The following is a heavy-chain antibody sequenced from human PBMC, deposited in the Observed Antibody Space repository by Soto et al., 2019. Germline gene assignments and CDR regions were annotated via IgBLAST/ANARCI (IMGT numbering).Heavy chain of an antibody. V-gene: IGHV3-30*18. J-gene: IGHJ4*02. CDR3: AKSHPITVISHDS. D-gene: IGHD6-19*01. CDR1: GFSFSDYG. Sequence: GGSLRLSCSASGFSFSDYGMHWVRQAPGKGLEWVAVISYDGSDKYVADSVRGRFAISRDNSKNTLYLQMNSLRDEDTAIYYCAKSHPITVISHDSRGQGTLVTVSS. CDR2: ISYDGSDK.